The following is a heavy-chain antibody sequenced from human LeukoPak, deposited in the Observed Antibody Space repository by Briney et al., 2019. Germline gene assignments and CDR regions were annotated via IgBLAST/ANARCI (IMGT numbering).Heavy chain of an antibody. J-gene: IGHJ4*02. D-gene: IGHD3-22*01. Sequence: GGSLRLSCAASGFTFSRYWMSWVRQAPGKGLEWVANIKQDGSEKYYVDSVKGRFTISRDSAKNSLSLQMSGLRAEDTAVYYCARDFHYYDSSGLTDYWGQGTLVTVSS. CDR3: ARDFHYYDSSGLTDY. CDR2: IKQDGSEK. V-gene: IGHV3-7*01. CDR1: GFTFSRYW.